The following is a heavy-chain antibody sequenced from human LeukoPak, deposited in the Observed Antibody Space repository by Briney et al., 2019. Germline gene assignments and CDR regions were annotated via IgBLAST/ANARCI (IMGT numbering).Heavy chain of an antibody. CDR1: GFSFSDYV. D-gene: IGHD3-9*01. J-gene: IGHJ4*02. Sequence: GGSLRLSCAASGFSFSDYVMSWVRQAPGKGLERVSVIYSGGSTYYADSVKGRFTISRDNSKNTLYLQMNSLRAEDTAVYYCARASILRYFDWLYGPFDYWGQGTLVTVSS. CDR3: ARASILRYFDWLYGPFDY. V-gene: IGHV3-66*01. CDR2: IYSGGST.